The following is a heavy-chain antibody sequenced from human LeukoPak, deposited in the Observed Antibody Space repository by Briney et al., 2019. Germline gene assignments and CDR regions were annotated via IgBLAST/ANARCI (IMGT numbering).Heavy chain of an antibody. D-gene: IGHD5-24*01. J-gene: IGHJ4*02. Sequence: ASVKVSCKASGGTFSSYDINWVRQATGRGLEWMGWMNPNSGNTGYAQKFQGRVTITRNTSISTAYMELSSLRSKDTAVYYCARGFGRDGYNYWGQGTLVTVSS. CDR1: GGTFSSYD. CDR2: MNPNSGNT. V-gene: IGHV1-8*03. CDR3: ARGFGRDGYNY.